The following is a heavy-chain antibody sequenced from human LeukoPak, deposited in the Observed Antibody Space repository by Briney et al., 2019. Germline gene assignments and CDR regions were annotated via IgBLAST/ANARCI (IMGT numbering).Heavy chain of an antibody. CDR3: ASLDYGDDYYYYYFMDV. V-gene: IGHV3-21*01. J-gene: IGHJ6*03. Sequence: PGGSLRLSCAASGFIFSNYSLNWVRQAPGKGLEWVSSIRSSTRYIFYADSVKGRFTVSRDNAKNSLFLQMNSLRAEDTAVYYCASLDYGDDYYYYYFMDVWGKGTTVTVSS. CDR1: GFIFSNYS. D-gene: IGHD4-17*01. CDR2: IRSSTRYI.